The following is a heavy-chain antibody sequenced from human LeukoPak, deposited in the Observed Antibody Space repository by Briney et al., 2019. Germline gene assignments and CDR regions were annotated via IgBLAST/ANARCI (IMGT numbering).Heavy chain of an antibody. D-gene: IGHD3-16*01. V-gene: IGHV3-30*04. CDR2: ISYDGSNK. CDR1: GFTFSSYA. CDR3: ASWITHLFDY. J-gene: IGHJ4*02. Sequence: GGSLRLSCAASGFTFSSYAMHWVRQAPGKGLEWVAVISYDGSNKYYADSVKGQFTISRDNAKNSLYLQMNSLRAEDTAVYYCASWITHLFDYWGQGTLVTVSS.